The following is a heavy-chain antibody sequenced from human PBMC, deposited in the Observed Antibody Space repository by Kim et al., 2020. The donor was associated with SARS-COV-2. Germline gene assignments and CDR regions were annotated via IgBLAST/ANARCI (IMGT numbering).Heavy chain of an antibody. J-gene: IGHJ6*02. Sequence: ASVKVSCKASGYTFTSYAMHWVRQAPGQRLEWMGWINAGNGNTKYSQKFQGRVTITRDTSASTAYMELSSLRSEDTAVYYCARDLPHKSQYYDFWSGYSDYYYYGMDVWGQGTTVTVSS. CDR2: INAGNGNT. V-gene: IGHV1-3*01. CDR3: ARDLPHKSQYYDFWSGYSDYYYYGMDV. CDR1: GYTFTSYA. D-gene: IGHD3-3*01.